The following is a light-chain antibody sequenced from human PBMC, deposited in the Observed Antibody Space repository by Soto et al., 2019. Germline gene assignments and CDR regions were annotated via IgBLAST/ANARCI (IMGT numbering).Light chain of an antibody. CDR3: QQYNNWPQT. Sequence: ETMMTQSPYTLSVSLGERATLSCRASQSLRSSLAWYQQKPGQAPRLLIYDASTRATGIPARFSGSGSGTDFTLTISGLQSEDFEVYYCQQYNNWPQTFGQGTKGDIK. CDR1: QSLRSS. V-gene: IGKV3-15*01. J-gene: IGKJ1*01. CDR2: DAS.